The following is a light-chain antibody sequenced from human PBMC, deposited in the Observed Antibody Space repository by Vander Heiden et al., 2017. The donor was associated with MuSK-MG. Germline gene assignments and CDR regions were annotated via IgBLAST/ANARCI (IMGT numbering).Light chain of an antibody. CDR2: GAS. V-gene: IGKV3-15*01. J-gene: IGKJ4*01. CDR1: QSVSSN. CDR3: QLSNKWPAFT. Sequence: EIVMTQSPATLSVSPGERATLSCRASQSVSSNLAWYQQKPGQAPRLLIYGASTRATGIPARFSATAYGTEFTLTISSLQSEDFAIYYCQLSNKWPAFTFGSAAKEEI.